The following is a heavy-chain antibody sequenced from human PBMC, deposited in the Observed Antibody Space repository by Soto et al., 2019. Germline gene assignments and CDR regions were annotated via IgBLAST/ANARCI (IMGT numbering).Heavy chain of an antibody. V-gene: IGHV2-5*02. CDR1: GFSLTTSGLG. Sequence: QITLKESGPTRVKPTQTLTLTCTFSGFSLTTSGLGLGWIRQPPGKALEWLAVIYWDDDKRYSPSLKSSLTITKDTANNQVVITMTYMDHVDTATYFCAHRGYMYGNWDQGYFDYWGQGTLVTVSS. D-gene: IGHD5-12*01. CDR3: AHRGYMYGNWDQGYFDY. J-gene: IGHJ4*02. CDR2: IYWDDDK.